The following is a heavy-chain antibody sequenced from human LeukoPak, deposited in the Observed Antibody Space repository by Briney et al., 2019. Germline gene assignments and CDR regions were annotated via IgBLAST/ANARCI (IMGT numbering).Heavy chain of an antibody. V-gene: IGHV1-46*01. J-gene: IGHJ3*02. CDR2: INPSGGST. CDR3: ARDLKDGAFDI. CDR1: GYTFTSYY. D-gene: IGHD5-24*01. Sequence: GASVTVSCKASGYTFTSYYMHWVRQAPGQGLEWMGIINPSGGSTSYAQKFQGRVTMTRDTSTSTVYMELSSLRSEDTAVYYCARDLKDGAFDIWGQGTMVTVSS.